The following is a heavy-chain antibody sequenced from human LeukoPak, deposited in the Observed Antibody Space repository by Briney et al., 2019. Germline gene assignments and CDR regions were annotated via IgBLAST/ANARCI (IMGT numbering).Heavy chain of an antibody. CDR2: IHNSGRT. V-gene: IGHV4-59*08. Sequence: PSETLSLTCSVSGGSVSRYYWSWIRQSPGKGLEWIGYIHNSGRTNYNPSLKSRVTGFVDTSKNQVSLRLSSVTAADTAVYYCARHGTISSESYFDYWGQGALVTVSS. CDR3: ARHGTISSESYFDY. J-gene: IGHJ4*02. CDR1: GGSVSRYY. D-gene: IGHD1-14*01.